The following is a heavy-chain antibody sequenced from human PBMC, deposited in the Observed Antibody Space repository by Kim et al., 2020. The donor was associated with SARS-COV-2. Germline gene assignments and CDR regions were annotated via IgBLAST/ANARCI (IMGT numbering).Heavy chain of an antibody. V-gene: IGHV1-18*04. CDR3: ARDVSIVGATIDFDY. CDR1: GYTFTSYG. D-gene: IGHD1-26*01. J-gene: IGHJ4*02. CDR2: ISAYNGNT. Sequence: ASVKVSCKASGYTFTSYGISWVRQAPGQGLEWMGWISAYNGNTNYAQKLQGRVTMTTDTSTSTAYMELRSLRSDDTAVYYCARDVSIVGATIDFDYLGQGTLVTVSS.